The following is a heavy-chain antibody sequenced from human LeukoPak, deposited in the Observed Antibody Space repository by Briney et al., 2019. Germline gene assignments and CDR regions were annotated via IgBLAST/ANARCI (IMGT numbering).Heavy chain of an antibody. Sequence: GGSLRLSCAASGFTFSSYGMHWVRQAPGKGLEWVAFIRYDGSNKYYADSVKGRFTISRENSKKTVHLQMNSLRAEDTAVYYCAKVAFSQGYSSGPGDYFDYWGQGTLVTVSS. CDR2: IRYDGSNK. V-gene: IGHV3-30*02. D-gene: IGHD6-19*01. CDR3: AKVAFSQGYSSGPGDYFDY. J-gene: IGHJ4*02. CDR1: GFTFSSYG.